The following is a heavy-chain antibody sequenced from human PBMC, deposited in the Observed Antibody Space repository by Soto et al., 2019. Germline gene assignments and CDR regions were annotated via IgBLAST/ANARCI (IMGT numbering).Heavy chain of an antibody. CDR2: IYWEDDM. Sequence: QITLKESGPTLMEPTQTLTLTCTFSGFSLSTSGVGVGWIRQPPRKALEWLALIYWEDDMRYSSSLRSRLTIAKATSDNLVVFTMTNMESLDTATYYFALLLGYCSGSNFRYSFDSWGQGTLVTVSS. V-gene: IGHV2-5*02. CDR3: ALLLGYCSGSNFRYSFDS. J-gene: IGHJ4*02. CDR1: GFSLSTSGVG. D-gene: IGHD2-15*01.